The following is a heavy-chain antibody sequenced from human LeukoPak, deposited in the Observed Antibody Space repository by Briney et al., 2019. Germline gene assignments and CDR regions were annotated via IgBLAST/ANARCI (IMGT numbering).Heavy chain of an antibody. V-gene: IGHV1-2*02. Sequence: GASVKVSCKASGYTFTGYYMHWVRQAPGQGLEWMGWINPNSGGTNYAQKFQGRVTMTRDTSISTAYMELSRLRSDDTAVYYCASGAIGSGWDNWFDPWGQGTLVTVSS. D-gene: IGHD6-19*01. CDR3: ASGAIGSGWDNWFDP. J-gene: IGHJ5*02. CDR1: GYTFTGYY. CDR2: INPNSGGT.